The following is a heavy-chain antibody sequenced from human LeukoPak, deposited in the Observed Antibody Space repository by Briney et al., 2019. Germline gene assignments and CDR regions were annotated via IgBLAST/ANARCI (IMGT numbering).Heavy chain of an antibody. D-gene: IGHD1-14*01. V-gene: IGHV1-2*02. J-gene: IGHJ3*02. CDR3: ARPAVTTDAFDI. CDR2: INPNSGGT. CDR1: GYTFTGYY. Sequence: ASVKVSCKASGYTFTGYYMHRVRQAPGQGLEWMGWINPNSGGTNYAQKFQGRVTMTRDTSISTAYMELSRLRSDDTAVYYCARPAVTTDAFDIWGQGTMVTVSS.